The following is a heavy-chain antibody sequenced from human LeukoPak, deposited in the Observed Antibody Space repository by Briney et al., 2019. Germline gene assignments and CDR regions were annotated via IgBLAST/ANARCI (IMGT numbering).Heavy chain of an antibody. D-gene: IGHD2/OR15-2a*01. V-gene: IGHV3-64*04. CDR3: ARNILFAFDI. Sequence: GGSLRLSCSASGFPFSSYAMHWVRQAPGKGLEYVSAISDSGGSTYYADSMKGRFTISRDNSKNTLYLQVNSLRAEDTAMYYCARNILFAFDIWGQGTMVTVSS. CDR2: ISDSGGST. CDR1: GFPFSSYA. J-gene: IGHJ3*02.